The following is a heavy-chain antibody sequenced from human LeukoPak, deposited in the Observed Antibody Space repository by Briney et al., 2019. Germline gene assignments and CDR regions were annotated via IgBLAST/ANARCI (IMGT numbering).Heavy chain of an antibody. D-gene: IGHD3-9*01. Sequence: SETLSLTCTVSGGSISSSPYYWGWIRQPPGKGLEWIGSIYYSGSTYNNPSLKSRVTISVDTSKNQFSLKLSSVTAADTAVYYCARDGYYNVHFDYWGQGTLVTVSS. CDR1: GGSISSSPYY. CDR2: IYYSGST. V-gene: IGHV4-39*07. CDR3: ARDGYYNVHFDY. J-gene: IGHJ4*02.